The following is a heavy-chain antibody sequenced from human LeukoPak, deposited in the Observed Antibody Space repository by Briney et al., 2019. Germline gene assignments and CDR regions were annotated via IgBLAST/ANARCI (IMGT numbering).Heavy chain of an antibody. V-gene: IGHV3-48*03. CDR2: ISSSGSTI. CDR3: AELGITMIGGV. D-gene: IGHD3-10*02. Sequence: GGSLRLSCAASGFTFSSYEMNWVRQAPGKGLEWVSYISSSGSTIYYADSVKGRSTISRDNAKNSLYLQMNSLRAEDTAVCYCAELGITMIGGVWGKGTTVTISS. J-gene: IGHJ6*04. CDR1: GFTFSSYE.